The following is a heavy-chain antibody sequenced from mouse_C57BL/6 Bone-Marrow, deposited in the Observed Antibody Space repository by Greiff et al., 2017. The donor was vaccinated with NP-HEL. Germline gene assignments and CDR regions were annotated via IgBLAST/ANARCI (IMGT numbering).Heavy chain of an antibody. Sequence: QVQLQQPGAELVKPGASVKLSCKASGYTFTSYWMHWVKQRPGQGLEWIGMIHPNSGSTNYNEKFKSKATLTVDKSSSTAYMQLSSLTSEDSAVYYCARCGGYYGFAYWGQGTLVTVSA. J-gene: IGHJ3*01. CDR2: IHPNSGST. CDR1: GYTFTSYW. V-gene: IGHV1-64*01. D-gene: IGHD2-3*01. CDR3: ARCGGYYGFAY.